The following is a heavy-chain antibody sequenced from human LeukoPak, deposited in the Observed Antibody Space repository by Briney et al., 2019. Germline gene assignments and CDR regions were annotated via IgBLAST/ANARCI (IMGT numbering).Heavy chain of an antibody. D-gene: IGHD3/OR15-3a*01. Sequence: ASVKLSCNASGYTFSSYDINWVRQATGQGLEWMVWMNPNSGNTGYAQKFQGRVTMTKNTSITTAYMELSSLRSEDTAVYYCARALSWTTESYYYMDVWGKGTTVTVSS. CDR1: GYTFSSYD. CDR2: MNPNSGNT. J-gene: IGHJ6*03. CDR3: ARALSWTTESYYYMDV. V-gene: IGHV1-8*01.